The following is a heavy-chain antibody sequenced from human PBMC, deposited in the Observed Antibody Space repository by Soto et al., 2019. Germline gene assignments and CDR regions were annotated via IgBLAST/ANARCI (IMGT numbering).Heavy chain of an antibody. D-gene: IGHD5-18*01. CDR2: IIPIFGTA. CDR3: ARGGYSYGLYYYYGMDV. V-gene: IGHV1-69*01. CDR1: GGTFSSYA. J-gene: IGHJ6*02. Sequence: QVQLVQSGAEVKKPGSSVKVSCKASGGTFSSYAISWVRQAPGQGLEWMGGIIPIFGTANYAQKFQGRVTITADESTSTAYMELSSLSSEDTAVYYCARGGYSYGLYYYYGMDVWGQGTTVTVSS.